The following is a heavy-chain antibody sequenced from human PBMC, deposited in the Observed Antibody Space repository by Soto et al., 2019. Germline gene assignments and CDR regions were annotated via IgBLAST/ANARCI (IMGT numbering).Heavy chain of an antibody. CDR2: IYYSGST. CDR1: GGSISSGDYY. J-gene: IGHJ5*02. Sequence: QVQLQESGPGLVKPSQTLSLTCTVSGGSISSGDYYWSWIRQPPGKRLEWIGYIYYSGSTYYNPSLKSRVTISVDTSKNQFSRKLSSVTAADTAVYYCASVIVVVPAAMGRGNWFDPWGQGTLVTVSS. V-gene: IGHV4-30-4*01. CDR3: ASVIVVVPAAMGRGNWFDP. D-gene: IGHD2-2*01.